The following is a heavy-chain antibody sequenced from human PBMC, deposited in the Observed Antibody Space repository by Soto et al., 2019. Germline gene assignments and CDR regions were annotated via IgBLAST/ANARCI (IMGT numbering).Heavy chain of an antibody. CDR1: GGTVSSYA. CDR2: IIPIFGTA. V-gene: IGHV1-69*12. CDR3: ARSRAARVSYYYYYGMDV. Sequence: QVQLVQSGAEVKKPGSSVKVSCKASGGTVSSYAISWVRQAPGQGLEWMGGIIPIFGTANYAQKFQGRVTITADEXTXTXDKELSSLRSEDTAVYYCARSRAARVSYYYYYGMDVWGQGTTVTVSS. J-gene: IGHJ6*02. D-gene: IGHD5-18*01.